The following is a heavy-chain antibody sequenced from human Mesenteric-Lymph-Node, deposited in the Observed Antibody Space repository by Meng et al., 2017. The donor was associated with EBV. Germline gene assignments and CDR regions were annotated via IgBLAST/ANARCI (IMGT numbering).Heavy chain of an antibody. J-gene: IGHJ5*02. CDR1: GGSISSSSHY. CDR3: ARATTVLSGDWFEP. D-gene: IGHD4-17*01. CDR2: IYSSGSI. Sequence: QLELAESGPGPVKPSETLSLTCTVSGGSISSSSHYWGWIRQPPGKGLEWIGSIYSSGSINDNPSLKSRVTISVDMSKNQLSLRLSSVTAADTALYYCARATTVLSGDWFEPWGRGTLVTVSS. V-gene: IGHV4-39*07.